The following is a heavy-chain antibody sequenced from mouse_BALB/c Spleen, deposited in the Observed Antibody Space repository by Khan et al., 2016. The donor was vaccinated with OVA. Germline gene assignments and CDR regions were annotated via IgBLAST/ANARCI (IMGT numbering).Heavy chain of an antibody. CDR2: ILPGSGRN. Sequence: QVQLKQSGAELMKPGASVKISCTATGFTFSSYWIEWVKQRPGHGLEWIGEILPGSGRNNYTEKFKGKVTFTADTSSNTAYMQLSSLTSEDSAVYYCARGNYYGSSSGIDYWGQGTLVTVSA. J-gene: IGHJ3*01. D-gene: IGHD1-1*01. V-gene: IGHV1-9*01. CDR1: GFTFSSYW. CDR3: ARGNYYGSSSGIDY.